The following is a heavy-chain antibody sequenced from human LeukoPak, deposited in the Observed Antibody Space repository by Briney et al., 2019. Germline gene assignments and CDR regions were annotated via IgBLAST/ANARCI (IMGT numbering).Heavy chain of an antibody. J-gene: IGHJ4*02. CDR3: ARGDDYGGSPFDY. CDR2: IKQDGSEK. V-gene: IGHV3-7*01. CDR1: GFTFSSYW. D-gene: IGHD4-23*01. Sequence: TGGSLRLSCAASGFTFSSYWMSWVRQAPGKGLEWVANIKQDGSEKYYVDSVKGRFTISRDNAKNSLYLQMNSLRAEDTAVYYCARGDDYGGSPFDYWGQGTLVTVSS.